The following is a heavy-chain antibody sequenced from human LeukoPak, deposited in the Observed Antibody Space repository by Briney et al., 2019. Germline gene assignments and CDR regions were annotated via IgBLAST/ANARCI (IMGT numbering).Heavy chain of an antibody. Sequence: ASVKVSRKASGYTFTGYYMHWVRQAPGQGLEWMGWINPNSGGTNYAQKFQGRVTMTRDTSISTAYMELSRLRSDDTAVYYCARDQQLVPEYYFDYWGQGTLVTVSS. D-gene: IGHD6-13*01. V-gene: IGHV1-2*02. CDR2: INPNSGGT. CDR3: ARDQQLVPEYYFDY. CDR1: GYTFTGYY. J-gene: IGHJ4*02.